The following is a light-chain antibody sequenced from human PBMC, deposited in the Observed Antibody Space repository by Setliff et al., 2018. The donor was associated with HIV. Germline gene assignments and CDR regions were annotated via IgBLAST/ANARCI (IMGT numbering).Light chain of an antibody. CDR1: SSDVGVYNF. V-gene: IGLV2-14*03. CDR3: SSYTSSNTYV. J-gene: IGLJ1*01. CDR2: DVS. Sequence: QSALPQPASVSGSPGQSITISCTGTSSDVGVYNFVSWYQQHPGKAPKLIIYDVSNRPSGVSYRFSASKSGNTASLTISGLQAEDEADYYCSSYTSSNTYVFGTGTKGTVL.